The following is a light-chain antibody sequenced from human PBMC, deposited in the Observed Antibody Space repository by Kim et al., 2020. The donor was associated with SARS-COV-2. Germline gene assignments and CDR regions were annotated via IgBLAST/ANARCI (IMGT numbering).Light chain of an antibody. CDR3: NSRDSNDNVV. CDR2: GKN. CDR1: SLRTYD. Sequence: VALGQTVRITCKGDSLRTYDATWYQQKPGQAPILVIYGKNTRPSGIPDRFSGSTSGNTASLTITGTQAGDEADYYCNSRDSNDNVVFGGGTQLTVL. J-gene: IGLJ2*01. V-gene: IGLV3-19*01.